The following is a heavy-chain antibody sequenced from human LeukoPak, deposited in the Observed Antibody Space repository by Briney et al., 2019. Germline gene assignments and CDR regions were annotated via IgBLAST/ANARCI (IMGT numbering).Heavy chain of an antibody. CDR1: GGSISSHY. V-gene: IGHV4-59*11. CDR3: ARALTRVPGRWFDP. D-gene: IGHD1-1*01. J-gene: IGHJ5*02. CDR2: IYHNGNS. Sequence: SETLSLTCSISGGSISSHYWSWIRQPPGKGLEWIGFIYHNGNSNYNPSLKSRVTISVDTSKNQFSLKVTSVTAADTAIYYCARALTRVPGRWFDPWGQGTLVTVSS.